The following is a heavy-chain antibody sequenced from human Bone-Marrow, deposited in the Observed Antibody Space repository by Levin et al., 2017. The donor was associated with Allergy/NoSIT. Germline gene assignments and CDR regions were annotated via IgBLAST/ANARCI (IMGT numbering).Heavy chain of an antibody. CDR3: ARDLVVVPAAIRRPTYYYYYYGMDV. D-gene: IGHD2-2*02. CDR1: GYTFTSYG. J-gene: IGHJ6*02. Sequence: ASVKVSCKASGYTFTSYGISWVRQAPGQGLEWMGWISAYNGNTNYAQKLQGRVTMTTDTSTSTAYMELRSLRSDDTAVYYCARDLVVVPAAIRRPTYYYYYYGMDVWGQGTTVTVSS. V-gene: IGHV1-18*01. CDR2: ISAYNGNT.